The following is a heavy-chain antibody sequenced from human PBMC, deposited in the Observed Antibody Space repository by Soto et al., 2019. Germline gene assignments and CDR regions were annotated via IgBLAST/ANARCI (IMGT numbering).Heavy chain of an antibody. Sequence: SETLSLTCTVSGASISSSNYYWGWIRQPPGKGLEWIGTIYYSGSTYYNPSLKSRVTISVDTSKNQFSLKLSSVTAADTAVYYCARSYSTNRTPNWFDPWGQGTLVTVSS. J-gene: IGHJ5*02. CDR1: GASISSSNYY. D-gene: IGHD2-2*01. V-gene: IGHV4-39*01. CDR3: ARSYSTNRTPNWFDP. CDR2: IYYSGST.